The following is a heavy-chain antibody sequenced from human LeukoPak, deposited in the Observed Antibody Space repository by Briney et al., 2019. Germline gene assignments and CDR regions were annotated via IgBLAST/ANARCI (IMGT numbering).Heavy chain of an antibody. V-gene: IGHV5-51*01. CDR2: IYPDESNI. CDR3: ARPPSRGYSSSFEY. Sequence: GESLKISCKGSGYSFPTYWIAWVRQMPGKGLEWMGIIYPDESNIRYSPSLQGQVTISADKSISTAYLQWSSLKASDTAMYYCARPPSRGYSSSFEYWGQGTLVTVSS. J-gene: IGHJ4*02. CDR1: GYSFPTYW. D-gene: IGHD2-2*03.